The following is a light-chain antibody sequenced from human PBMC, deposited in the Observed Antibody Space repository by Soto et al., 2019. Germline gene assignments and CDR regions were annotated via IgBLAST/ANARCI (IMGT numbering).Light chain of an antibody. CDR2: GAS. CDR3: QQFSSYPLT. Sequence: EIVLTQSPGTLSLSPGERATPSCRASQSVSSSYLAWYQQKPGQAPRLLIYGASSRATGIPDRFSGGGSGTDFTLTISRLEPEDFAVYYCQQFSSYPLTFGGGTKVDIK. CDR1: QSVSSSY. V-gene: IGKV3-20*01. J-gene: IGKJ4*01.